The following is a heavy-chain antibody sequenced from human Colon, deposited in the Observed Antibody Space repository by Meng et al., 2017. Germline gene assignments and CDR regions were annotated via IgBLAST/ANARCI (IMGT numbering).Heavy chain of an antibody. J-gene: IGHJ4*02. D-gene: IGHD3-16*01. Sequence: QVQLVESGGGVVQPGRSLRLSCAASGFTFNNHPMHWVRQAPGKGLEWVARVSDDGSNKHYTDSVKGRFTISRDNSKNTLYLQMNSLRAEDTAVYYCATTRGDYAWENWGQGTLVTVSS. CDR3: ATTRGDYAWEN. CDR1: GFTFNNHP. V-gene: IGHV3-30-3*01. CDR2: VSDDGSNK.